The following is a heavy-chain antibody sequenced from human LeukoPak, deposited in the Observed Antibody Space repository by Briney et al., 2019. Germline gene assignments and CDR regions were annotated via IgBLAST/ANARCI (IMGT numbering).Heavy chain of an antibody. CDR3: ARVGRVGATLPATY. J-gene: IGHJ4*02. V-gene: IGHV6-1*01. CDR2: TAYRSRWFT. Sequence: SQTLSLTCAISGDSVSSKTVAWNWIRQSPSRGLEWLGKTAYRSRWFTDYAVPVKGRITINPDTSKNQFSLELNSVTPEDTAVYYCARVGRVGATLPATYWGQGTLVTVSS. CDR1: GDSVSSKTVA. D-gene: IGHD1-26*01.